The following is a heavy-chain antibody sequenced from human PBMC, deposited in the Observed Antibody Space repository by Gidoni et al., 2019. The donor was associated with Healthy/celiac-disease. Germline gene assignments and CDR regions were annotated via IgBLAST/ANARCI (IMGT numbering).Heavy chain of an antibody. J-gene: IGHJ5*02. CDR1: GFTFSSYG. Sequence: QVQLVESGGGVVQPGRSLRLSCAASGFTFSSYGMHWVRQAPGKGLEWVAVISYDGSNKYYADSVKGRFTISRDNSKNTLYLQMNSLRAEDTAVYYCAKSVGFWSGYLHYNWFDPWGQGTLVTVSS. CDR2: ISYDGSNK. CDR3: AKSVGFWSGYLHYNWFDP. V-gene: IGHV3-30*18. D-gene: IGHD3-3*01.